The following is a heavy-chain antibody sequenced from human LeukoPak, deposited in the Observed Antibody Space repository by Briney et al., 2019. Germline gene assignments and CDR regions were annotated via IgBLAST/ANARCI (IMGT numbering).Heavy chain of an antibody. V-gene: IGHV4-39*07. CDR2: INHSGST. J-gene: IGHJ4*02. CDR3: ARGPVAGTYFDY. CDR1: GGSISSSGYY. Sequence: SETLSLTCTVSGGSISSSGYYWSWIRQPPGKGLEWIGEINHSGSTNYNPSLKSRVTISVDTSKNQFSLKLSSVTAADTAVYYCARGPVAGTYFDYWGQGTLVTVSS. D-gene: IGHD6-19*01.